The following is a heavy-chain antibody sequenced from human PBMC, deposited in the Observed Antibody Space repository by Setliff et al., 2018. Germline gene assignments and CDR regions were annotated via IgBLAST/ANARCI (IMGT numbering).Heavy chain of an antibody. CDR2: FDPEDGET. J-gene: IGHJ3*02. Sequence: ASVKVSCKVSGYTLTELSMHWVRQAPGKGLEWMGGFDPEDGETIYAQKFQGRVTMTEDTSTDTAYMELSSLRSEDTAVCYCATDVPSTFGGASDAFDIWGQGTMVTVS. CDR3: ATDVPSTFGGASDAFDI. CDR1: GYTLTELS. V-gene: IGHV1-24*01. D-gene: IGHD3-16*01.